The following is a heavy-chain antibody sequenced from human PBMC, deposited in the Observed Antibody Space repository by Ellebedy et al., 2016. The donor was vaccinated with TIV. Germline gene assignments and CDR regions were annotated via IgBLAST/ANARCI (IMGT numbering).Heavy chain of an antibody. Sequence: AASVKVSCKASGYTFTNYGISWVRQAPGQGLEWMGWISAYNNNTNYAQKLQDRVTLTTEPSTSTAYMELSSLRSEDTAVYYCAVSRGAGGSTWYRVDYWGQGTLVTVSS. CDR2: ISAYNNNT. CDR1: GYTFTNYG. D-gene: IGHD6-13*01. J-gene: IGHJ4*02. V-gene: IGHV1-18*01. CDR3: AVSRGAGGSTWYRVDY.